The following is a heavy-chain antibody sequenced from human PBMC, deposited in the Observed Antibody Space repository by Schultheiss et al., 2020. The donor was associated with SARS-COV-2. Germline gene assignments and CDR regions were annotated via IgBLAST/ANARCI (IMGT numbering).Heavy chain of an antibody. CDR1: GYTFTSYA. J-gene: IGHJ4*02. CDR3: ATADYGGNSFDY. D-gene: IGHD4-23*01. Sequence: ASVKVSCKASGYTFTSYAMHWVRQAPGQRLEWMGWSNAGNGNTKYSQEFQGRVTITRDTSASTAYMELSSLRSEDMAVYYCATADYGGNSFDYWGQGTLVTVSS. V-gene: IGHV1-3*02. CDR2: SNAGNGNT.